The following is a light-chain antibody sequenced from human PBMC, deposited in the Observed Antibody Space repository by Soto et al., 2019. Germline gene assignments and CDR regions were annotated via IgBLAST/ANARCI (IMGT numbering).Light chain of an antibody. J-gene: IGKJ1*01. V-gene: IGKV1-5*03. Sequence: DIQMTQSPSTLSGSVEDRVTITCRASQTISSWLAWYQQKPGKAPKLLIYKASTLKSGVTSRLSGSGTGTEFTLTISRLQPDSVATYYCQQYNSYSEAFGQGTKV. CDR3: QQYNSYSEA. CDR1: QTISSW. CDR2: KAS.